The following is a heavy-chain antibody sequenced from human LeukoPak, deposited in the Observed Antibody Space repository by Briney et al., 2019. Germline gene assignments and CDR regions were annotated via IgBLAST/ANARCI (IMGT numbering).Heavy chain of an antibody. CDR2: ISAYKGNT. D-gene: IGHD6-6*01. Sequence: VASVKVSCKASGYNFEILGISWVRQAPGQGLEWMRWISAYKGNTNYAQKFEGRVTMTTDTSTSTAYMDLRSLTSDDTAVYYCARAASIAARYYYYYGMDVWGQGTTVTVSS. J-gene: IGHJ6*02. CDR3: ARAASIAARYYYYYGMDV. V-gene: IGHV1-18*01. CDR1: GYNFEILG.